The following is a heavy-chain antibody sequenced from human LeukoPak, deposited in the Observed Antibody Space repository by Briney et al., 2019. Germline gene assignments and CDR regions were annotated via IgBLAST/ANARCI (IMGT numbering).Heavy chain of an antibody. V-gene: IGHV3-23*01. J-gene: IGHJ4*02. CDR3: AKVWSYYDTRAFHY. CDR1: GFTFSSYA. Sequence: GESLRLSCAAAGFTFSSYAMSWVRQAPGKGLEWVSAISGSGGSTYYADSVKGRFTISRDNSKNTLYLQMNSLRAEDTAVYYCAKVWSYYDTRAFHYWGQGTLVTVSS. CDR2: ISGSGGST. D-gene: IGHD3-22*01.